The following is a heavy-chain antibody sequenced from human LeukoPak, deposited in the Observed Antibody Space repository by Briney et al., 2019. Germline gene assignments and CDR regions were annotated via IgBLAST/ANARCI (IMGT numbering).Heavy chain of an antibody. D-gene: IGHD1-26*01. J-gene: IGHJ5*02. CDR1: GFTFSTYA. CDR2: ISASGGNT. Sequence: GGSLRLSCAASGFTFSTYAMSWVRQAPGKGLEWVSSISASGGNTYYADFVKGQFTISRDNSRDTLYLQMNSLRAEDTAVYYCARHDRSGTYPLDLWGQGTLVTVSS. CDR3: ARHDRSGTYPLDL. V-gene: IGHV3-23*01.